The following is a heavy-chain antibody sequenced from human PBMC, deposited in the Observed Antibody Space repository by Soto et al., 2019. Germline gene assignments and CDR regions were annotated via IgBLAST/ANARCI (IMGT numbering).Heavy chain of an antibody. CDR3: ARESEDLTSNFDY. CDR2: ISSTTHYI. Sequence: GGSLRLSCAASGFTFTRYSMNWVRQAPGKGLEWVSSISSTTHYIYYADSMRGRFTISRDNAKNAVYLEMNSLRAEDTAVYYCARESEDLTSNFDYWGQGTLVTVSS. J-gene: IGHJ4*02. V-gene: IGHV3-21*06. CDR1: GFTFTRYS.